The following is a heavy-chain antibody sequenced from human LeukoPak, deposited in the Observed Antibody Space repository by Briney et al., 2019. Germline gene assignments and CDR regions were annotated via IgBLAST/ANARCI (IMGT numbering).Heavy chain of an antibody. Sequence: ASVKVSCKASGYTFTGYYMHWVRQAPGQGLEWMGWINPNSGDTNYAQKFQGRVTMTRDTSISTAYMELSSLRSDDTAVLYCARGSAEKHSHSSGFAYWGQGTLVTVSS. CDR2: INPNSGDT. D-gene: IGHD3-22*01. CDR3: ARGSAEKHSHSSGFAY. CDR1: GYTFTGYY. J-gene: IGHJ4*02. V-gene: IGHV1-2*02.